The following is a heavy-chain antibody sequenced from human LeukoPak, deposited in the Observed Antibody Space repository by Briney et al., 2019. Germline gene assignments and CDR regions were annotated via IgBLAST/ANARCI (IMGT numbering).Heavy chain of an antibody. Sequence: ASVKVSCKASGYTFTSHYMHWVRQAPGQGLEWMGWINPNSGGTNYAQKFQGRVTMTRDTSISTAYMELSRLRSDDTAVYYCARALQDYDSSDYWGQGTLVTVSS. CDR3: ARALQDYDSSDY. CDR2: INPNSGGT. D-gene: IGHD3-22*01. V-gene: IGHV1-2*02. J-gene: IGHJ4*02. CDR1: GYTFTSHY.